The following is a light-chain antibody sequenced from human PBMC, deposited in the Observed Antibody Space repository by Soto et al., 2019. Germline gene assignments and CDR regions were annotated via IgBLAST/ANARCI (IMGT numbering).Light chain of an antibody. CDR3: QQYLSIPRT. CDR2: WAS. Sequence: DIVMTRSPDSLAVSLGERATINSKSSQSLLYSSNRKNYLAWYQRKSGQPPKLLIYWASTRESGVPDRFSGSGSGTDFTLTISSLQADDVAVYYCQQYLSIPRTFGQGTNVEIK. V-gene: IGKV4-1*01. CDR1: QSLLYSSNRKNY. J-gene: IGKJ1*01.